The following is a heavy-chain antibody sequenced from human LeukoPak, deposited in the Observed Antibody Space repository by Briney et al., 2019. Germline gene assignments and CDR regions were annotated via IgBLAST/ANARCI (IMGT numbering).Heavy chain of an antibody. Sequence: GGCLRLAWAASGFTVRDDYMSWGREGPGKGVEWGSYSSSSGSTIYYADSVNARFTISRDNAKNSLYLQMNSLTAEDTAVYYCARGYYDSSGYHYYYYYGMDVWGQGTTVTVSS. CDR1: GFTVRDDY. CDR3: ARGYYDSSGYHYYYYYGMDV. V-gene: IGHV3-11*01. D-gene: IGHD3-22*01. CDR2: SSSSGSTI. J-gene: IGHJ6*02.